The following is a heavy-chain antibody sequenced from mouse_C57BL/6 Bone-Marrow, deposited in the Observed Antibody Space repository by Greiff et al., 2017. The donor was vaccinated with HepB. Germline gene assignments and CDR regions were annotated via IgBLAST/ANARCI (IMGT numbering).Heavy chain of an antibody. CDR2: ISDGGSYT. CDR1: GFTFSSYA. Sequence: EVKLMESGGGLVKPGGSLKLSCAASGFTFSSYAMSWVRQTPEKRLEWVATISDGGSYTYYPDNVKGRLTLSRDNAKNNLYLQMNHLKSEDTAMYYCAREGAYYSNHEGDYWGQGTSVTVSS. D-gene: IGHD2-5*01. V-gene: IGHV5-4*01. CDR3: AREGAYYSNHEGDY. J-gene: IGHJ4*01.